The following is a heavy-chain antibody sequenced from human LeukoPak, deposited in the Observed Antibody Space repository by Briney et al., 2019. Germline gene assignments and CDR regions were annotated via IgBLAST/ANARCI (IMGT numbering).Heavy chain of an antibody. CDR2: IIPILGIA. CDR3: GRSSIAVANLDY. J-gene: IGHJ4*02. CDR1: GGTFSSYA. V-gene: IGHV1-69*04. D-gene: IGHD6-19*01. Sequence: SVKVSCKASGGTFSSYAITWVRQAPGQGLEWMGRIIPILGIANYAQKFQGRVTITADKSTSTAYMELSSLRSEDTAVYYCGRSSIAVANLDYWGQGTLVTVSS.